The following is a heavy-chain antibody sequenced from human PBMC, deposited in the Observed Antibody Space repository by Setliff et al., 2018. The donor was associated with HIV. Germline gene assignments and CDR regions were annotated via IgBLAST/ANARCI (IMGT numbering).Heavy chain of an antibody. CDR2: ITYDGSRT. J-gene: IGHJ3*02. CDR3: ARDKRPWDYYDSSGYTGTFDI. D-gene: IGHD3-22*01. V-gene: IGHV3-30*07. CDR1: GFTFSTFA. Sequence: PGGSLRLSCVASGFTFSTFAMHLVRQAPGKGPEWVSVITYDGSRTYYADSVKGRFTISRDNSKNTLYLQMNSLRAEDTAVYYCARDKRPWDYYDSSGYTGTFDIWGQGTMVTV.